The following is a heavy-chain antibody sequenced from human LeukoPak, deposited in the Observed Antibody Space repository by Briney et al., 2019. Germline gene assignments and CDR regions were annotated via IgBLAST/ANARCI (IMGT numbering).Heavy chain of an antibody. J-gene: IGHJ4*02. V-gene: IGHV4-30-4*08. CDR3: ARDGYNSGYFDY. Sequence: SETLSLTCTVSGGSISSGNYHWGWIRQPPGKGLEWIGYIYYSRSTSYSPSLKSRLTISVDTSKNQFSLKLSSVTAADTAVYYCARDGYNSGYFDYWGQGTLVTVSS. CDR2: IYYSRST. CDR1: GGSISSGNYH. D-gene: IGHD5-24*01.